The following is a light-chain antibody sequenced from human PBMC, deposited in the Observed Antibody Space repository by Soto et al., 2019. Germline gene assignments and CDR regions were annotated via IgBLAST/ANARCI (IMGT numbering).Light chain of an antibody. Sequence: EIVLTQSPGTLSLSPGERATLSCRASEFLSSSYLVWYQQKPGQAPRLLIYAASRRDTGIPDRFSGSGSATEYTLTINTLEPEDFAVYYCQQQVTFGQGTKLEIK. CDR2: AAS. V-gene: IGKV3-20*01. CDR3: QQQVT. J-gene: IGKJ2*01. CDR1: EFLSSSY.